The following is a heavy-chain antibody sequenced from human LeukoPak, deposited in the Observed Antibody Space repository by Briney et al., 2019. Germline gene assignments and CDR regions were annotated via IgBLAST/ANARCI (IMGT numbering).Heavy chain of an antibody. CDR1: GFTFSSYW. CDR3: ARSTSIAVAGRAFDI. CDR2: IKQDGSEK. D-gene: IGHD6-19*01. V-gene: IGHV3-7*01. J-gene: IGHJ3*02. Sequence: GGSLRLSCAASGFTFSSYWMSWVRQAPGKGLEWVANIKQDGSEKYYVDSVKGRFTISRDNAKNSLYLQMDSLRAEDTAVYYCARSTSIAVAGRAFDIWGQGTMVTVSS.